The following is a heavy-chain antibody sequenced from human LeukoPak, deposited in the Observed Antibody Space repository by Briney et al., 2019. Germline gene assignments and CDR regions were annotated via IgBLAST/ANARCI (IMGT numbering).Heavy chain of an antibody. CDR1: GGTFSSYA. Sequence: GASVTVSFTASGGTFSSYAISWVRQAPGQGLEWMGGIIPIFGTANYAQKFQGRVTITADESTSTAYMELSSLRSEDTAVYYCARGSAVAGTEWVFECFDYWGQGTLVTVSS. D-gene: IGHD6-19*01. J-gene: IGHJ4*02. CDR3: ARGSAVAGTEWVFECFDY. V-gene: IGHV1-69*13. CDR2: IIPIFGTA.